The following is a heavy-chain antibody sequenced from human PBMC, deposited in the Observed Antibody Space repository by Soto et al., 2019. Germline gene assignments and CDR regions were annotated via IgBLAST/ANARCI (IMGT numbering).Heavy chain of an antibody. CDR1: GGSISSSPYF. CDR2: IDYRGTT. V-gene: IGHV4-39*01. J-gene: IGHJ5*02. CDR3: SRRAPEGFDP. Sequence: SETLSLTCTVSGGSISSSPYFWGWIRQPPGRGLEWIGSIDYRGTTYYNASLKSRVTLSLDTSKNQFSLKVNSLTAADTAVYFCSRRAPEGFDPWGQGTLVTVSS.